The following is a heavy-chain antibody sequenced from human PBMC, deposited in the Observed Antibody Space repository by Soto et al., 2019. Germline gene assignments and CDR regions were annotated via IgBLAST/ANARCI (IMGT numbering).Heavy chain of an antibody. V-gene: IGHV1-69*13. J-gene: IGHJ4*02. CDR1: GGTFSSYA. CDR2: IIPIFGTA. CDR3: ARDELLNYYDSSGYYYPRFDY. D-gene: IGHD3-22*01. Sequence: SVKVSCEASGGTFSSYAISWVRQAPGQGLEWMGGIIPIFGTANYAQKFQGRVTITADESTSTAYMELSSLRSEDTAVYYCARDELLNYYDSSGYYYPRFDYWGQGTLVTVSS.